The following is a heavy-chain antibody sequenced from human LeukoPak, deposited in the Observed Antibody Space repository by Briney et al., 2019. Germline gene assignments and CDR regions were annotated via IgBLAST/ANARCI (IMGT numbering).Heavy chain of an antibody. CDR2: IYYSGST. CDR1: GGSISSGGYY. CDR3: ARAAHSEVNDY. D-gene: IGHD3-22*01. J-gene: IGHJ4*02. V-gene: IGHV4-31*03. Sequence: SQTLSLTCTVSGGSISSGGYYWSWIRQHPGKGREWIGYIYYSGSTYYNPSLKSRVTISVATSKTQFSLKLSSVTAADTAVYYCARAAHSEVNDYWGPGTLVTVSS.